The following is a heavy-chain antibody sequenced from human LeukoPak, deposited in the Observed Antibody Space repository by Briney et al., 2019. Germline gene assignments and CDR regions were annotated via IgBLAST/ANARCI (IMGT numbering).Heavy chain of an antibody. V-gene: IGHV1-69*13. J-gene: IGHJ3*02. CDR3: ARDPRDGYNKFAFDI. D-gene: IGHD5-24*01. Sequence: SVKVSCKASGGTFSSYAISWVRQAPGQGLEWMGGIIPIFGTANYAQKFQGRVTITADESTSTAYMELSSLRSEDTAVYNCARDPRDGYNKFAFDIWGQGTMVTVSS. CDR1: GGTFSSYA. CDR2: IIPIFGTA.